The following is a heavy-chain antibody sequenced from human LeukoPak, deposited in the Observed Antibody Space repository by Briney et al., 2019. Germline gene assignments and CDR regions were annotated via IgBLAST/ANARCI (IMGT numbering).Heavy chain of an antibody. CDR3: ARDLEDYYDSSGSIGFDY. J-gene: IGHJ4*02. CDR2: ISAYNGNT. D-gene: IGHD3-22*01. CDR1: GYTFTSYG. Sequence: ASVKVSCKASGYTFTSYGISWVRQAPGQGLEWMGWISAYNGNTNYAQKLQGRVTMTTDTSTSTAYMELRSLRSDDTAVYYCARDLEDYYDSSGSIGFDYWGQGALVTVSS. V-gene: IGHV1-18*01.